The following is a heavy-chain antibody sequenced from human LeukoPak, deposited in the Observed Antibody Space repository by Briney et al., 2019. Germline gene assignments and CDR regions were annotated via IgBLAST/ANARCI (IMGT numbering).Heavy chain of an antibody. J-gene: IGHJ6*02. V-gene: IGHV4-59*12. D-gene: IGHD3-9*01. CDR1: GGSISSYY. CDR3: ARAPLRFDILTGYHNQAYGMDV. CDR2: IYYSGGT. Sequence: SETLSLTCTVSGGSISSYYWSWIRQPPGKGLEWIGSIYYSGGTYYNPSLKSRVTISVDTSKNQFSLKLSSVTAADTAVYYCARAPLRFDILTGYHNQAYGMDVWGQGTTVTVSS.